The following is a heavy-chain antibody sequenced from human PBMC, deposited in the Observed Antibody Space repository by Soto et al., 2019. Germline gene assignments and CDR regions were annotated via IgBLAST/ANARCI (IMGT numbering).Heavy chain of an antibody. CDR2: ISSTTNYI. J-gene: IGHJ4*02. Sequence: GSLRLSCAASGFTFTRYSMNWVRQAPGKGLEWVSSISSTTNYIYYADSMKGRFTVSGDNAKNSVYLDMNSLRAEDTAVYYCARETEDLTSNFDYWGQGTLVTVSS. CDR1: GFTFTRYS. V-gene: IGHV3-21*01. CDR3: ARETEDLTSNFDY.